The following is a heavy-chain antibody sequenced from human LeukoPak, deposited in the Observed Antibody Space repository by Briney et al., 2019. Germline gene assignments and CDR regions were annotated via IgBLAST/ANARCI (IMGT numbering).Heavy chain of an antibody. CDR2: IIPILGIA. Sequence: GASVKVSCKASGGTFSSYAISWVRQAPGQGLEWMGRIIPILGIANYAQKFQGRVTITADKSTNTAYMELSSLRSEDTAVYYCARGTAVADGELDYWGQGTLVTVSS. D-gene: IGHD6-19*01. CDR1: GGTFSSYA. V-gene: IGHV1-69*04. J-gene: IGHJ4*02. CDR3: ARGTAVADGELDY.